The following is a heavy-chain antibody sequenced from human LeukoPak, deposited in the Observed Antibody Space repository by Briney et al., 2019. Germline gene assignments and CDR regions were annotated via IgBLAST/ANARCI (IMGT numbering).Heavy chain of an antibody. D-gene: IGHD1-1*01. J-gene: IGHJ4*02. Sequence: SVKVSCKASGGTFSSYAISWVRQAPGQGLEWMGGTIPIFGTANYAQKLQGRVTMTTDTSTSTAYMELRSLRSDDTAVYYCARGIMEPTDYWGQGTLVTVSS. CDR2: TIPIFGTA. CDR1: GGTFSSYA. V-gene: IGHV1-69*05. CDR3: ARGIMEPTDY.